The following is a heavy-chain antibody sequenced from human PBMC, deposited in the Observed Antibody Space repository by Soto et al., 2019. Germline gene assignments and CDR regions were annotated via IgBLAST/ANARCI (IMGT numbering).Heavy chain of an antibody. D-gene: IGHD3-10*01. J-gene: IGHJ4*02. Sequence: SETLSLTCTVSGGSISSSSYYWGWIRQPPGKGLEWIGSIYYSGSTYYNPSLKSRVTISVETSENQFSLKLSSVTAADTAVYYCARQPSGIGELFNDYWGQGTLVTVSS. CDR1: GGSISSSSYY. CDR3: ARQPSGIGELFNDY. V-gene: IGHV4-39*01. CDR2: IYYSGST.